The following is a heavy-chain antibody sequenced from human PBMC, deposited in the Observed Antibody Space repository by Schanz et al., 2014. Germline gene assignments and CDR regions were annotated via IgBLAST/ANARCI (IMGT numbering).Heavy chain of an antibody. V-gene: IGHV3-11*05. J-gene: IGHJ4*02. D-gene: IGHD3-22*01. CDR2: ISDSGTYT. CDR3: VSVYDSSGYVSFNY. Sequence: VQLVESGGGLVQPGGSLRLSCAASGFVFGDYYMTWIRQAPGKGLEWLSYISDSGTYTNYADSVKGRFTISRDNAKSSLYLQMNSLRVEDTAVYYCVSVYDSSGYVSFNYWGQGTLVTVSS. CDR1: GFVFGDYY.